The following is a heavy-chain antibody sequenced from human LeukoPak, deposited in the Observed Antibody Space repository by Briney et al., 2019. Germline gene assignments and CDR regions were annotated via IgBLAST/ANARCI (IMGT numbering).Heavy chain of an antibody. CDR3: ARDSPIGYCSSTSCYGMDV. V-gene: IGHV3-66*01. Sequence: GGSLRLSCAASGFTVSSNYMSWVRQAPGKGLEWVSVIYSGGSTYYADSVKGRFTISRDNSKNTLYLQMNSLRAEDTAVYYCARDSPIGYCSSTSCYGMDVWGQGTTVTVSS. D-gene: IGHD2-2*01. CDR1: GFTVSSNY. J-gene: IGHJ6*02. CDR2: IYSGGST.